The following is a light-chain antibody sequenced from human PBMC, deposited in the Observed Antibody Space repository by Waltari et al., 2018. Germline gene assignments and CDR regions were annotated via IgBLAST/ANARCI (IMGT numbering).Light chain of an antibody. CDR2: RNN. CDR3: AAWDDSLSGRV. Sequence: QSVLTQPPSASGTPGQRVTISCSGSSPNIGSNYVSWYHQLPGTAPKLLTYRNNQRPSGVPDRFSGSKSGTSASLAISGLRSEDEADYYCAAWDDSLSGRVFGGGTKLTVL. V-gene: IGLV1-47*01. J-gene: IGLJ3*02. CDR1: SPNIGSNY.